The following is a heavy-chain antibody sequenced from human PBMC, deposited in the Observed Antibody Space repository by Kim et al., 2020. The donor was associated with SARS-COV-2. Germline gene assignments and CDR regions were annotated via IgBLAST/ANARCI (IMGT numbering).Heavy chain of an antibody. V-gene: IGHV3-30-3*01. D-gene: IGHD2-15*01. J-gene: IGHJ6*01. Sequence: GGSLRLSCAASGFTFSSYAMHWVRQAPGKGLECVAVISYDGSNKYYADSVKGRFTISRDNSKNTLYLQMNSLRAEDTAVYYCARDARYCSGGSCIRTYY. CDR3: ARDARYCSGGSCIRTYY. CDR2: ISYDGSNK. CDR1: GFTFSSYA.